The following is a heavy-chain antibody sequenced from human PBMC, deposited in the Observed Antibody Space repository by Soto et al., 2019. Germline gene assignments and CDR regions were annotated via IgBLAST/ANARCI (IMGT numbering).Heavy chain of an antibody. V-gene: IGHV3-33*01. CDR1: GFTFNTYG. D-gene: IGHD6-19*01. Sequence: QVQLVESGGGEVQPGRSLRLSCAASGFTFNTYGMHWVRQAPGKGLEWVEVIWYDGSNNYYADSVKGRFTISRDNSKNTLYLEMNSLRHEDTAVYHCARGGYSAGWTYGMDVWGQGTTVTVS. J-gene: IGHJ6*02. CDR3: ARGGYSAGWTYGMDV. CDR2: IWYDGSNN.